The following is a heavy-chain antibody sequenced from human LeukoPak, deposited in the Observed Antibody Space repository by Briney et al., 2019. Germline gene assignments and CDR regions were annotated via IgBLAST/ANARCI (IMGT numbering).Heavy chain of an antibody. Sequence: SSETLSLTCTVSGGSISSYYWSWIRQPPGKGLEWIGYIYYSGSTNYNPSLKSRVTISVDTSKNQFSLKLSSVTAADTAVYYCARGVYDFWSGYYAQGYYFDYWGQGTLVTVSS. CDR2: IYYSGST. V-gene: IGHV4-59*01. CDR1: GGSISSYY. CDR3: ARGVYDFWSGYYAQGYYFDY. J-gene: IGHJ4*02. D-gene: IGHD3-3*01.